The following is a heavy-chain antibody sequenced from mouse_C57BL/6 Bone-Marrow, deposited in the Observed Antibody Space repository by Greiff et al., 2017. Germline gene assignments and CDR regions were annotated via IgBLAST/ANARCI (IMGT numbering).Heavy chain of an antibody. J-gene: IGHJ2*01. CDR2: ISSGGDYI. CDR1: GFTFSSYA. Sequence: EVQGVESGEGLVKPGGSLKLSCAASGFTFSSYAMSWVRQPPETRLEWVAYISSGGDYIYYADTVKGRFTISRDNARNTLYLQMSSLKSEDTAMYYCTRLLLQMNYFDYWGQGTTLTVSS. V-gene: IGHV5-9-1*02. CDR3: TRLLLQMNYFDY. D-gene: IGHD1-1*01.